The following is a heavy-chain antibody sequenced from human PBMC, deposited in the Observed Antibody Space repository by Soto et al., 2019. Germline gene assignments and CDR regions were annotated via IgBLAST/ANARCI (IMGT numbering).Heavy chain of an antibody. V-gene: IGHV3-21*01. CDR1: GFTFSSYS. D-gene: IGHD1-1*01. J-gene: IGHJ3*02. CDR3: ARPRTTGTTMDAFDI. Sequence: ESGGGLVKPGGSLRLSCAASGFTFSSYSMNWVRQAPGKGLEWVSSISSSSSYIYYADSVKGRFTISRDNAKNSLYLQMNSLRAEDTAVYYCARPRTTGTTMDAFDIWGQGTMVTVSS. CDR2: ISSSSSYI.